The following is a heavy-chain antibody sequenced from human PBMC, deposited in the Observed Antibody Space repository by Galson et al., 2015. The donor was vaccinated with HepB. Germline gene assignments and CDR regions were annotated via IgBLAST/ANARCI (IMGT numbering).Heavy chain of an antibody. CDR2: IWYDGSNK. Sequence: SLRLSCAASGFTFSSYGMHWVRQAPGKGLEWVAVIWYDGSNKYYADSVKGRFTISRDNSKNTLYLQMNSLRAEDTAVYYCARGGSGGSMSGYWGQGTLVTVSS. CDR1: GFTFSSYG. J-gene: IGHJ4*02. CDR3: ARGGSGGSMSGY. D-gene: IGHD2-15*01. V-gene: IGHV3-33*01.